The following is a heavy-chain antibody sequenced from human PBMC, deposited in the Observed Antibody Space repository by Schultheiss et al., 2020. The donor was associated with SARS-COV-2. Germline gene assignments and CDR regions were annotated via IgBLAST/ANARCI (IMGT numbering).Heavy chain of an antibody. CDR3: ASSLADFWSALGPMDV. CDR1: GFTFSSYS. J-gene: IGHJ6*03. CDR2: ISSSGSTI. D-gene: IGHD3-3*01. V-gene: IGHV3-48*04. Sequence: GGSLRLSCAASGFTFSSYSMNWVRQAPGKGLEWVSYISSSGSTIYYADSVKGRFTISRDNAKNSLYLQMNSLRAEDTAVYYCASSLADFWSALGPMDVWGKGTTVTVSS.